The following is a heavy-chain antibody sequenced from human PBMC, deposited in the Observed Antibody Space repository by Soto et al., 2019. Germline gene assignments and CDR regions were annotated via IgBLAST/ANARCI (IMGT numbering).Heavy chain of an antibody. Sequence: SETLSLTCTVSGVSITDFRYYWGWVRQSPGKGLEWIGSIYYSGGTYYNPSLKSRVTISVDTSKNQFSLKLSSVTAADTAVYYCATGTGPQDYWGQGTLVTVSS. CDR1: GVSITDFRYY. J-gene: IGHJ4*02. CDR3: ATGTGPQDY. D-gene: IGHD6-13*01. CDR2: IYYSGGT. V-gene: IGHV4-39*07.